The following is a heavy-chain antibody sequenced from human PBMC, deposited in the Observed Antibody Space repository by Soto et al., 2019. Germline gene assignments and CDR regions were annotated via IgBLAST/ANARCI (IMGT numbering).Heavy chain of an antibody. V-gene: IGHV3-7*05. CDR3: ARDTRESDRTGYRPSDL. D-gene: IGHD3-9*01. CDR1: RISFNYYW. Sequence: EVQLVESGGGLVQPGGSLRLSCAASRISFNYYWMTWVRQAPGKGLEWVANIKEDGSEKHYVDSVKGRFTISRDNAKNSLYLQMNNLGAEDTAVYYCARDTRESDRTGYRPSDLWGQGALVTVSS. CDR2: IKEDGSEK. J-gene: IGHJ5*02.